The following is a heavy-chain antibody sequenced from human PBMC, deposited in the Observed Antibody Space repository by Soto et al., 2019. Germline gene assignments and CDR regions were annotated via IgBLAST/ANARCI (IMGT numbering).Heavy chain of an antibody. J-gene: IGHJ2*01. CDR1: GGSISSYY. Sequence: QVQLQESGPGLVKPSETLSLTCTVSGGSISSYYWSWIRQPPGKGLEWIGYIYYSGSTNYNPSLKRRVTISVDTSKNQFSLKLSSVTAADTAVYYCARLVQQWLVASYWYFDLWGRGTLVTVSS. CDR3: ARLVQQWLVASYWYFDL. V-gene: IGHV4-59*01. CDR2: IYYSGST. D-gene: IGHD6-19*01.